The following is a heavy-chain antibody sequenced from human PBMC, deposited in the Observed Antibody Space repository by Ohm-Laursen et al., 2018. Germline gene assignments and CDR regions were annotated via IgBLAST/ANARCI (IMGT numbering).Heavy chain of an antibody. D-gene: IGHD4-17*01. J-gene: IGHJ2*01. Sequence: SLRLSCTASGFTFSSYAMTWVRQAPGKGLEWVSGISGGGGGTYYADSVKGRFTISRDNSKNTLYLQMNSLRAEDKAVYFCAKDFHRGATVTAGWYFDLWGRGTLVTVSS. V-gene: IGHV3-23*01. CDR2: ISGGGGGT. CDR1: GFTFSSYA. CDR3: AKDFHRGATVTAGWYFDL.